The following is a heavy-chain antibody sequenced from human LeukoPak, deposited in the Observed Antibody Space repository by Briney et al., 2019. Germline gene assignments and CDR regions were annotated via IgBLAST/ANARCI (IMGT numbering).Heavy chain of an antibody. V-gene: IGHV3-48*04. CDR1: GFSFSTYT. D-gene: IGHD3-10*01. Sequence: GSLRLSCAASGFSFSTYTMNWVRQAPGKGLEWVSYISTSSRTIYYADSMKGRFTISRDNAKNSLYLEMNSLRAEDTAVYYCARIGGKRAPDFDFWGQGTLVSVSS. J-gene: IGHJ4*02. CDR3: ARIGGKRAPDFDF. CDR2: ISTSSRTI.